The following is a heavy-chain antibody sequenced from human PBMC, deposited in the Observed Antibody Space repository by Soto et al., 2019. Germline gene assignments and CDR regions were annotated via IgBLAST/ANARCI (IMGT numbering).Heavy chain of an antibody. CDR1: GGSFSGYY. CDR3: ARNQQWLATYYFDY. Sequence: SETLSLTCAVYGGSFSGYYWSWIRQPPGKGLEWIGEINHSGSTNYNPSLKSRVTISVDTSKNQFSLKLSSVTAADTAVYYCARNQQWLATYYFDYWGQGTLVTVSS. J-gene: IGHJ4*02. D-gene: IGHD6-19*01. CDR2: INHSGST. V-gene: IGHV4-34*01.